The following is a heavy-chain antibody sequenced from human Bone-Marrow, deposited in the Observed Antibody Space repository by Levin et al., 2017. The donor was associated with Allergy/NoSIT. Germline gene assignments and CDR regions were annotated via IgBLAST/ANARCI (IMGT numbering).Heavy chain of an antibody. CDR1: GGTLSNEA. J-gene: IGHJ5*02. CDR3: ARVHKIGYCGGDTCYFNYFDP. CDR2: IIPIFGTT. V-gene: IGHV1-69*13. Sequence: SVKVSCKASGGTLSNEAISWVRQAPGLGLQWMGAIIPIFGTTNYAQKFQGRVTITADESTSTAYMELSSLRSEDTAVYYCARVHKIGYCGGDTCYFNYFDPWGQGTLVSVSS. D-gene: IGHD2-15*01.